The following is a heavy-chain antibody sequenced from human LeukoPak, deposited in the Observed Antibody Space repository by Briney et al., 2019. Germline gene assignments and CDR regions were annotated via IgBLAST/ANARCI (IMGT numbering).Heavy chain of an antibody. V-gene: IGHV3-53*04. CDR2: IYRGGTT. Sequence: GGSLRLSCAASGFTVSSNYMTWVRQAPGKGLEWVSHIYRGGTTYYADSVKGRLTISRNNSMNTLYLQMNSLRAEDTAVYYCARGGYTYGSNYYYAMDVWGQGTTVTVSS. D-gene: IGHD5-18*01. J-gene: IGHJ6*02. CDR1: GFTVSSNY. CDR3: ARGGYTYGSNYYYAMDV.